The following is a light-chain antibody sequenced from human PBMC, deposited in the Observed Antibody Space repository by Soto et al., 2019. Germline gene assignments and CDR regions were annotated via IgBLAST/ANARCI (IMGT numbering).Light chain of an antibody. CDR3: QHDKTWPLS. J-gene: IGKJ4*01. Sequence: EIVMTQSTATLSVSLGERATVSCRASQSVRSNLAWLQQKPGQAPRLLIYAASTRATGVPARFSGSGSGTAFTLTISSLQSEDFAVYYCQHDKTWPLSFGGGTRVEI. CDR2: AAS. CDR1: QSVRSN. V-gene: IGKV3-15*01.